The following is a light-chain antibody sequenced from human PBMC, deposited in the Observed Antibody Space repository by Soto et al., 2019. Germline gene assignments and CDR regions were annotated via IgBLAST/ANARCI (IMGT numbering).Light chain of an antibody. Sequence: QSALTQPASVSVSPGQSITISCTGTSSDVGSYNLVSWYQQHPGKAPKLMIYEGSKRPSGVSNRFSGSKSDTTAFLTISGLQAEDEADYYCSSYSDSDTKVFGTGTKVTVL. CDR1: SSDVGSYNL. J-gene: IGLJ1*01. CDR3: SSYSDSDTKV. V-gene: IGLV2-14*02. CDR2: EGS.